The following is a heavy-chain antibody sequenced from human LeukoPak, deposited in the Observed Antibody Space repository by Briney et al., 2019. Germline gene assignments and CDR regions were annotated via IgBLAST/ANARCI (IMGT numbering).Heavy chain of an antibody. Sequence: GGSLRLSCAASGFTFGTYGMSWVRQAPGKGLEWVSAISGSGGSTYYADSVKGQFPISRANYNNKLYLQMHSHSAEDTDVAYCAKDHPFYPYGSGTCRFDYWGQGTLVTDSS. CDR2: ISGSGGST. V-gene: IGHV3-23*01. CDR1: GFTFGTYG. D-gene: IGHD3-10*01. J-gene: IGHJ4*02. CDR3: AKDHPFYPYGSGTCRFDY.